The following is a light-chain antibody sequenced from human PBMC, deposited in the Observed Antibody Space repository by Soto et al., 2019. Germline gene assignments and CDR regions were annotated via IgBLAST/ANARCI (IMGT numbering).Light chain of an antibody. CDR3: GSWDISLSADV. J-gene: IGLJ1*01. CDR2: DDD. V-gene: IGLV1-51*01. Sequence: QSVMTQPPSVSAAPGQRVTISCSGSSSNIGGNSVSWYQQLPGTAPKLLIYDDDKRPSGIPDRFSGSKSGTSATLGITGFQTGDEADYYCGSWDISLSADVFGTGTKLTVL. CDR1: SSNIGGNS.